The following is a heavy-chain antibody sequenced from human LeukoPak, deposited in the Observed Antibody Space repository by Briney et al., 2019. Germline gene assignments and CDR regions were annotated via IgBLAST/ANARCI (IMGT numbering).Heavy chain of an antibody. CDR3: ARIGSHNDFWSGYSH. CDR1: DGSISNGAYY. J-gene: IGHJ4*02. Sequence: SETLSLTCTVSDGSISNGAYYWSWIRQPAGKTLEWIGRIYSTGVTDYSPSFKSRVSMSLDTSRNHFSLKLRSVTAADTAMYYCARIGSHNDFWSGYSHWGQGTLVAVSS. CDR2: IYSTGVT. D-gene: IGHD3-3*01. V-gene: IGHV4-61*02.